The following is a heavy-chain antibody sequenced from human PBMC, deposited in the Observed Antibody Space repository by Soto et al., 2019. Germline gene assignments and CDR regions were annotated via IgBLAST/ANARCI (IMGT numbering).Heavy chain of an antibody. J-gene: IGHJ4*02. V-gene: IGHV3-7*01. Sequence: QPGGSLRLSCAASGFTFSSYAMHWVRQAPGKGLEWVASIKEDGSEIYYLHSVRGRFSISRDSAGNALHLTMNYLSAEDTGVYFCARDIGFDYVNWGQGTLVTVSS. CDR1: GFTFSSYA. CDR3: ARDIGFDYVN. CDR2: IKEDGSEI. D-gene: IGHD3-16*01.